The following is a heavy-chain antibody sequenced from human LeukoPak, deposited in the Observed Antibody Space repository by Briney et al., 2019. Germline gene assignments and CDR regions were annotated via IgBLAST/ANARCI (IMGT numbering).Heavy chain of an antibody. Sequence: PGGSLRLSCAASGFTFDDYAMHWVRQAPGKGLEWVSGISWNSGSIGYADSVKGRFTISRDNAKNSLYLQMNSLRAEDTALYYCAKGSVEPRWGQGTLVTVSS. J-gene: IGHJ4*02. CDR2: ISWNSGSI. D-gene: IGHD5-24*01. CDR3: AKGSVEPR. CDR1: GFTFDDYA. V-gene: IGHV3-9*01.